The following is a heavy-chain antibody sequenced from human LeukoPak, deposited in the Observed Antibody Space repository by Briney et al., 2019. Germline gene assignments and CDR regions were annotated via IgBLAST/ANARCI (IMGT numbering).Heavy chain of an antibody. Sequence: ASVTVSCKASGYTFTSYDINWVRQAAGQGLEWMGWISAYNGNTNYAQKLQGRVTMTTDTSTSTAYMELRSLRSDDTAVYYCARVVGDYVWGSYRYKALFDYWGQGTLVTVSS. CDR3: ARVVGDYVWGSYRYKALFDY. J-gene: IGHJ4*02. V-gene: IGHV1-18*01. CDR1: GYTFTSYD. CDR2: ISAYNGNT. D-gene: IGHD3-16*02.